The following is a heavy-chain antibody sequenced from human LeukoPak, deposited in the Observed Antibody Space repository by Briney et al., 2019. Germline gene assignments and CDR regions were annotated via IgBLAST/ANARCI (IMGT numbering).Heavy chain of an antibody. D-gene: IGHD3-3*01. CDR1: GFTFSSYA. V-gene: IGHV3-23*01. CDR2: ISGSGGST. CDR3: AKDQFRFLEWCFDY. Sequence: GGSLRLSCAASGFTFSSYAMSWVRQAPGRGLEWVSAISGSGGSTYYADSVKGRFTISRDNSKNTLYLQMNSLRAEDTAVYYCAKDQFRFLEWCFDYWGQGTLVTVSS. J-gene: IGHJ4*02.